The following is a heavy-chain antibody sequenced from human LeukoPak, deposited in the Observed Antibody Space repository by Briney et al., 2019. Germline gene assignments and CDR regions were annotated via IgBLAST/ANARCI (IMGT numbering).Heavy chain of an antibody. CDR3: ARARPDGSGTDYFDY. V-gene: IGHV3-11*01. Sequence: GGSLRLSCAASGFTFSDYYMSWIRQAPGKGLEWVSYISSSGSTIYYEDSVKGRFTISRDNAKNSLYLQMNSLRAEDTAVYYCARARPDGSGTDYFDYWGQGTLVTVSS. J-gene: IGHJ4*02. CDR2: ISSSGSTI. D-gene: IGHD3-10*01. CDR1: GFTFSDYY.